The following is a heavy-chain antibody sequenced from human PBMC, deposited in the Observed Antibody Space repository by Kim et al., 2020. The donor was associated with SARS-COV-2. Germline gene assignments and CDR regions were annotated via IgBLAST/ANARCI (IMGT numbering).Heavy chain of an antibody. CDR2: IYYSGST. J-gene: IGHJ4*02. D-gene: IGHD3-3*01. V-gene: IGHV4-31*03. CDR1: GGSISSGGYY. Sequence: SETLSLTCTVSGGSISSGGYYWSWIRQHPGKGLEWIGYIYYSGSTYYNPSLKSRVTISVDTSKNQFSLKLSSVTAADTAVYYCAREGYDFWSGYYISERRYFDYWGQGTLVTVSS. CDR3: AREGYDFWSGYYISERRYFDY.